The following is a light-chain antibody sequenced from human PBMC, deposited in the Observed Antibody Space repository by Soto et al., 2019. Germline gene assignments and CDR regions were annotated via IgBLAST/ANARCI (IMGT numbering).Light chain of an antibody. Sequence: IVLKNPVVALSLNTGERVTLSCRASQTLTNTFLAWYQQRPGQSPRLLIYGASTRASGIPDRFSGSFSGTDFTLSISRLEPEDFAVYYCQLYDGLQYIFGQVSKVDIK. J-gene: IGKJ2*01. CDR1: QTLTNTF. V-gene: IGKV3-20*01. CDR2: GAS. CDR3: QLYDGLQYI.